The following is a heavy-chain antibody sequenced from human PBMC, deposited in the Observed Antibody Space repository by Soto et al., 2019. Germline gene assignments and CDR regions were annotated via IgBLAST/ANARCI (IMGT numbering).Heavy chain of an antibody. CDR1: GVTFSSYE. J-gene: IGHJ4*02. V-gene: IGHV3-48*03. CDR3: ARVKTLSPLGY. Sequence: GGSLRVYCSASGVTFSSYEMDWVRQAPGKGLEWVSYISSSGSTIYYADSVKGRFTISRDNAKNSLYLQMNSLRAEDTAVYYCARVKTLSPLGYWGQGTLVTVSS. CDR2: ISSSGSTI.